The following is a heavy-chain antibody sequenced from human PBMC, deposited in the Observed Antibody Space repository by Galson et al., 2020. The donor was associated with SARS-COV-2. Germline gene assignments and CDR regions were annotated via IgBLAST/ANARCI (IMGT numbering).Heavy chain of an antibody. J-gene: IGHJ5*02. CDR3: ARETRDPNYDILTGVYQVGAYNWFDP. D-gene: IGHD3-9*01. Sequence: ASVKVSCKASGYPFTGYYMHWVRQAPGQGLEWLGWFNPNSGGTNYAQTFQGRATMTRDLSLRTAYMELSRLRSDDTAVYYCARETRDPNYDILTGVYQVGAYNWFDPWGQGTLVTVSS. V-gene: IGHV1-2*02. CDR1: GYPFTGYY. CDR2: FNPNSGGT.